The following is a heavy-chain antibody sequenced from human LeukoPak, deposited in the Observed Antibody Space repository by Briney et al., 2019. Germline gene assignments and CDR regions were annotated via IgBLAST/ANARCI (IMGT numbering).Heavy chain of an antibody. D-gene: IGHD2-8*01. Sequence: GGSLRLSCAASGFSLRSSEMNWVRQAPGKGPEWVAHINSADNVEYYTDSVRGRFTMSRDNAKDLLYLQMNSLRDEDTAVYYCARDTVNGPFVISLDLWGQGVLVTVSS. J-gene: IGHJ5*02. CDR3: ARDTVNGPFVISLDL. CDR1: GFSLRSSE. V-gene: IGHV3-48*03. CDR2: INSADNVE.